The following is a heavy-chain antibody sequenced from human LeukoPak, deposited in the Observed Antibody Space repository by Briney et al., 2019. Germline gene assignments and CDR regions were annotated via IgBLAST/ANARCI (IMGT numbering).Heavy chain of an antibody. V-gene: IGHV4-59*01. CDR1: GDSISIYY. CDR3: ARAVFRGGVTFDI. Sequence: SETLSLTCTVSGDSISIYYGSCIPQPPGKGREVIGYISYSGSPNYSPSPKRRVTISQDTSNNQFSLRLSSVAAADTAVYYCARAVFRGGVTFDIWGQGTMVTVSS. D-gene: IGHD3-16*01. CDR2: ISYSGSP. J-gene: IGHJ3*02.